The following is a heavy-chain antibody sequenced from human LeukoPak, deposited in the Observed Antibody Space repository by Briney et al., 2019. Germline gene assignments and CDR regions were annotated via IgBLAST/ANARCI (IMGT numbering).Heavy chain of an antibody. Sequence: TGGSLRLSCAASGFTFSSYSMNWVRQAPGKGLEWVSYISSSSSTIYYADSVKGRFTISRDNAKNSLYLQMNSLRAEDTAVYYCARDGPDIVVVPAAQINWFDPWGQGTLVTVSS. V-gene: IGHV3-48*01. D-gene: IGHD2-2*01. CDR2: ISSSSSTI. CDR1: GFTFSSYS. J-gene: IGHJ5*02. CDR3: ARDGPDIVVVPAAQINWFDP.